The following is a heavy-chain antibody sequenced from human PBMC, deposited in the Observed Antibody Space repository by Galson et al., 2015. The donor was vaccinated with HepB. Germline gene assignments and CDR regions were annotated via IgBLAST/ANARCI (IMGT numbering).Heavy chain of an antibody. CDR3: ARSPLRFLDWLPYYDYYYMDV. J-gene: IGHJ6*03. V-gene: IGHV7-4-1*02. D-gene: IGHD3-3*01. CDR2: MNTNTGKP. Sequence: SVKVSCKASGYTFTDYVVNWVRQAPGQGLECMGWMNTNTGKPTYAPGFAGRFVFPLDTSVTTAYLQISSLETDDTAVYYCARSPLRFLDWLPYYDYYYMDVWGEGTTVTVSS. CDR1: GYTFTDYV.